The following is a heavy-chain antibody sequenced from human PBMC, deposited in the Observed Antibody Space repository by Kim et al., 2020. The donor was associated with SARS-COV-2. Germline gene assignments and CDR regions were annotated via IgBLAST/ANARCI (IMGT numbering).Heavy chain of an antibody. CDR1: GGSISSTTFY. D-gene: IGHD2-2*01. J-gene: IGHJ5*02. CDR3: AAEDCSSTSCYPPLNWFDP. V-gene: IGHV4-39*01. Sequence: SETLSLTCNASGGSISSTTFYWGWIRQPPGKGLEWIGSISYSGSTYYNPSLKSRVTLSLDTSKSQFSLRLSSVTAADTAVYYCAAEDCSSTSCYPPLNWFDPWGQGTLVTVSS. CDR2: ISYSGST.